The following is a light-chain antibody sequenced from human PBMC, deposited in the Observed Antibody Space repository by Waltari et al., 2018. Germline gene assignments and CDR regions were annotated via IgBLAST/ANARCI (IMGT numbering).Light chain of an antibody. CDR1: IWGNKY. Sequence: SFELTQPPSVSMSPGQTASITCSGDIWGNKYASWYQHKPGQSPLLVIYQDTKRPSGIPERFSGSKSGNAATLTISGTQAMDEADYYCQALGTGAWVFGGGTKLTVL. CDR3: QALGTGAWV. J-gene: IGLJ3*02. V-gene: IGLV3-1*01. CDR2: QDT.